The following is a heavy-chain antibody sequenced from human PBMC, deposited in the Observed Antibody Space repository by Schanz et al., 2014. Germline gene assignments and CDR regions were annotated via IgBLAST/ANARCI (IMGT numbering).Heavy chain of an antibody. V-gene: IGHV3-23*04. CDR2: ISGSGGYT. D-gene: IGHD3-10*01. CDR3: ARGEFGRLFPTWFDP. Sequence: EVQLVESGGGLVQPGGSLRLSCAASGFTFSTYSMTWVRQAPGKGLEWVSTISGSGGYTYYAASLRGRFTISRDDAKNSVYLQMNSLRDEDTAVYYCARGEFGRLFPTWFDPWGQGTLVTVSS. J-gene: IGHJ5*02. CDR1: GFTFSTYS.